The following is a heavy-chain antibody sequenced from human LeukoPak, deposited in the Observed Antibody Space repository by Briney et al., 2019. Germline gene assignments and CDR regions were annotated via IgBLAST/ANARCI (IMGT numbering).Heavy chain of an antibody. V-gene: IGHV3-33*01. D-gene: IGHD5-12*01. CDR3: ARGAASPDIVAMPIDY. CDR1: GFTFSSYG. CDR2: IWYDGSNK. Sequence: GGSLRLSCAASGFTFSSYGMHWVRQAPGKGLEWVAVIWYDGSNKYYADSVKGRFTISRDNSKNTLYLQMNSLRAEDTAVYYCARGAASPDIVAMPIDYWGQGTLVTVSS. J-gene: IGHJ4*02.